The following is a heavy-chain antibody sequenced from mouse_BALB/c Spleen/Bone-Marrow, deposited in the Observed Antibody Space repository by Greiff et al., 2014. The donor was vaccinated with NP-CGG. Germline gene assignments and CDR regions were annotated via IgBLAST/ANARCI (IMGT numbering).Heavy chain of an antibody. CDR3: ARRGHGFAWFAY. J-gene: IGHJ3*01. CDR2: ILPGSGST. D-gene: IGHD1-2*01. V-gene: IGHV1-9*01. Sequence: VQLQQSGTELMKPGASVKISCKATGYTFSSYWIEWVNQRPGHGLEWIGEILPGSGSTNYNEKFKGKATFTADTSPNTAYMQLSSLTSEDSAAYYCARRGHGFAWFAYWGQGTLVTVSA. CDR1: GYTFSSYW.